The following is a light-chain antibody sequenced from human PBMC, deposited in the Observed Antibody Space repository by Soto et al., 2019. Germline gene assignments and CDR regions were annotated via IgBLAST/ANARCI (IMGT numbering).Light chain of an antibody. J-gene: IGKJ1*01. Sequence: DIVMTQSPDSLAVSLGERATINCKSSQSISYSSNNRIFLAWYQQKPGQPPKLLFYWASTRESGVPDRFSGSGSGTDFTLTISSLQAADVAVYYCQQYYSSPWTFGQGTKVEIK. CDR3: QQYYSSPWT. CDR1: QSISYSSNNRIF. CDR2: WAS. V-gene: IGKV4-1*01.